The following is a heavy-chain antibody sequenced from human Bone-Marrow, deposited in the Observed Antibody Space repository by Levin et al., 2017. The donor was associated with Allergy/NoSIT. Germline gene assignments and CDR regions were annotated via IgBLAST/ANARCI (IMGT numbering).Heavy chain of an antibody. CDR3: AKVRDLWSGGGDYGMDV. CDR2: ISTSGRI. D-gene: IGHD3-3*01. J-gene: IGHJ6*02. V-gene: IGHV3-48*03. CDR1: GFVFSSYE. Sequence: GGSLRLSCAASGFVFSSYEMNWVRQGPGKGLQWVSYISTSGRIYYADSVKGRFTISRDNAKNSMYLQMNSLRVEDTAVYYCAKVRDLWSGGGDYGMDVWGQGTTVTVSS.